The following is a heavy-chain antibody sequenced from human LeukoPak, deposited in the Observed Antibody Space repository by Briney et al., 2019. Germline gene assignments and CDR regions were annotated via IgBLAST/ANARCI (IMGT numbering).Heavy chain of an antibody. CDR3: ARDPSQGDF. Sequence: GRSLGLSCAASGFSFSTCPMHWVRQAPGKGLEWVTIISYDGTNKFYADSVKGRFTISRGNPKNTLYLQMNSLTTEDTAVYYCARDPSQGDFWGQGTLVTVSS. V-gene: IGHV3-30-3*01. CDR2: ISYDGTNK. J-gene: IGHJ4*02. CDR1: GFSFSTCP.